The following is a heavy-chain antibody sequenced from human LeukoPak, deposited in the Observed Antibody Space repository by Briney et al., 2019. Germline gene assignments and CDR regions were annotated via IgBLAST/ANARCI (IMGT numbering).Heavy chain of an antibody. D-gene: IGHD4-17*01. CDR1: GFIVSSNY. V-gene: IGHV3-53*01. J-gene: IGHJ4*02. CDR3: ASSYDATDYGDYYFDY. Sequence: GGSLRLSCVASGFIVSSNYINWVRQAPGKGLEWISILYSGGTAFYADSVKGRFTISRDNSKNTLYLQMNNLRADDTAMYYCASSYDATDYGDYYFDYWGQGTLVTVSS. CDR2: LYSGGTA.